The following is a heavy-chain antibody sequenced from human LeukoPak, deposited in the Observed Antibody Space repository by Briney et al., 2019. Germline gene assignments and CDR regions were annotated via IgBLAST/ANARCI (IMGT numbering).Heavy chain of an antibody. CDR3: ARIPNQSKYSIGNY. J-gene: IGHJ4*02. CDR2: IYHSGST. CDR1: GGSISSGGYY. D-gene: IGHD1-14*01. V-gene: IGHV4-31*03. Sequence: SQTLSLTCTVSGGSISSGGYYWTWIRQHPGKGLEWIGYIYHSGSTSYNPSLKSRVTISVDTSKNQFSLKLSSVTAADTAVYYCARIPNQSKYSIGNYWGQGTLVTVSS.